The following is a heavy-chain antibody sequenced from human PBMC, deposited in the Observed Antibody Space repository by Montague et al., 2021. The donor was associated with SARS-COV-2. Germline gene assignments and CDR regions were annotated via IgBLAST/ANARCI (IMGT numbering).Heavy chain of an antibody. Sequence: SLRLSCAASGFTFSSYWMHWVRQAPGKGLVWVSRINSDVSSTSXXXSXXGRFTISRDNAKNTLYLQMNSLRAEDTAVYYCITMIVVAEDYFDYWGQGTLVTVSS. CDR2: INSDVSST. V-gene: IGHV3-74*01. J-gene: IGHJ4*02. CDR3: ITMIVVAEDYFDY. D-gene: IGHD3-22*01. CDR1: GFTFSSYW.